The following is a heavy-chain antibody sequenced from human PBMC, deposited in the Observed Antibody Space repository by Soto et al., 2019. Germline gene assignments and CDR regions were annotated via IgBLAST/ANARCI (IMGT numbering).Heavy chain of an antibody. D-gene: IGHD2-15*01. CDR3: ARLDCSGGSCKNYYYYMDV. CDR1: GFTFSSYS. V-gene: IGHV3-21*01. Sequence: GGSLRLSCAASGFTFSSYSMNWVRQAPGKGLEWVSSISSSSSYIYYADSVKGRFTISRDNAKNSLYLQMNSLRAEDTAVYYCARLDCSGGSCKNYYYYMDVWGKGTTVTVS. CDR2: ISSSSSYI. J-gene: IGHJ6*03.